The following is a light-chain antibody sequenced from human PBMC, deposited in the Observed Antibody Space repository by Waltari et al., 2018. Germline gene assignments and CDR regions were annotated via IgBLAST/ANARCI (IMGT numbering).Light chain of an antibody. CDR2: AAS. Sequence: DIQMSQSPSSVSASVGDRVTITCRASQDIASWLAWYQQKPGKAPKLLVFAASTLQGGVPSRFSVSGSGTDFTLTISSLQPEDFAYCYCQETSSLPFTFGPGTKVDLK. CDR3: QETSSLPFT. CDR1: QDIASW. J-gene: IGKJ3*01. V-gene: IGKV1D-12*01.